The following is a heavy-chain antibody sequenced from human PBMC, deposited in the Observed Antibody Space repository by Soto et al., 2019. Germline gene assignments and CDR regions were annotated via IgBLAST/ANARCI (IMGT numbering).Heavy chain of an antibody. CDR3: AREAWYAFWSGPGWFDP. Sequence: GGSLRLSCAASGFTVSNNSMSWVRQAPGKGLEWVSVIFSGGNTVYADSVNGRFTISRDSFENTVYLHMNSLRPEDTAVYYCAREAWYAFWSGPGWFDPWGQGTLVTVSS. CDR2: IFSGGNT. CDR1: GFTVSNNS. D-gene: IGHD3-3*01. J-gene: IGHJ5*02. V-gene: IGHV3-66*01.